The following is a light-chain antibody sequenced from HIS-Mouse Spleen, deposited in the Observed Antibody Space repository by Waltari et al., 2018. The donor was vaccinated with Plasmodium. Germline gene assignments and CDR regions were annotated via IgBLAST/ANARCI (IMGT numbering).Light chain of an antibody. V-gene: IGLV3-21*02. J-gene: IGLJ1*01. Sequence: SYVLTQPPSVSVAPGQTARITCGGTNIGSKDVHWYQQKPGKAPVLVVYDDSDRPSGIPERFSGSNSGNTATLTISRVEAGDEADYYCQVWDSSSDHYVFGTGTKVTVL. CDR2: DDS. CDR1: NIGSKD. CDR3: QVWDSSSDHYV.